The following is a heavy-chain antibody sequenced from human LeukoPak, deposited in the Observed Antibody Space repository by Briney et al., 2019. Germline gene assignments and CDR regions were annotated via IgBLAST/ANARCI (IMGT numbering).Heavy chain of an antibody. CDR2: IHYRGST. CDR3: ARSVLGYSYGLHIDY. D-gene: IGHD5-18*01. Sequence: SETLSLTCTGSGGSVSSYYWSWIRQPPGKGLEWIGYIHYRGSTNYKTSLKSRVTISADTSKNQFSLKLSSLTAADTAVYYGARSVLGYSYGLHIDYWGQGTLVTVSS. V-gene: IGHV4-59*02. J-gene: IGHJ4*02. CDR1: GGSVSSYY.